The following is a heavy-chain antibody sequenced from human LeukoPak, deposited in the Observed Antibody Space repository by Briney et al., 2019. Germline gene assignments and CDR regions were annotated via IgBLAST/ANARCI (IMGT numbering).Heavy chain of an antibody. Sequence: ASVKVSCKASGYTFTGYYMHWVRQAPGQGLEWMGWINPNSGGTNYAQKFQGRVTMTRDTSISTAYMELSRLRSDDTAVYYCARDRIAVAGYYFDYWGQGTLVTVSS. V-gene: IGHV1-2*02. CDR1: GYTFTGYY. J-gene: IGHJ4*02. CDR3: ARDRIAVAGYYFDY. D-gene: IGHD6-19*01. CDR2: INPNSGGT.